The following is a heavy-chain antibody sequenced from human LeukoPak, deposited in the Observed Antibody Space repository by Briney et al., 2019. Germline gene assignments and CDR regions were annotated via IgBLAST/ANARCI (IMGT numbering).Heavy chain of an antibody. CDR1: GGFISSYY. CDR2: IYYSGTT. D-gene: IGHD4-23*01. V-gene: IGHV4-59*01. CDR3: ARGAGGNDGY. J-gene: IGHJ4*02. Sequence: SETLSLTCTVSGGFISSYYWSWIRQPPGKGLEWIGYIYYSGTTNYNPSLKSRVTISVDTSKNQFSLKLSSVTAADTAVYYCARGAGGNDGYWGQGTLVTVSS.